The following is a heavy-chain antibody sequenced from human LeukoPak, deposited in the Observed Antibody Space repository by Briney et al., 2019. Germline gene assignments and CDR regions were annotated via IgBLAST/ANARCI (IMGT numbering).Heavy chain of an antibody. CDR2: INAGNGNT. V-gene: IGHV1-3*01. CDR3: ARGFRWYYFDY. D-gene: IGHD6-13*01. CDR1: GYTFTSYA. Sequence: ASVTVSCKASGYTFTSYAMHWVRQAPGQRLEWMGWINAGNGNTKYSQKFQGRVTITRDTSASTAYMELSSLRSEDTAVYYCARGFRWYYFDYWGQGTLVTVSS. J-gene: IGHJ4*02.